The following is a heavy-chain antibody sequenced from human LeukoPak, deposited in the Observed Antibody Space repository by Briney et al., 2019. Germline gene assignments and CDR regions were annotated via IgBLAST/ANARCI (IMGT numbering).Heavy chain of an antibody. CDR2: IFGSGGST. J-gene: IGHJ4*02. D-gene: IGHD6-19*01. CDR3: AKTTTGYSSGRFPGWPVDY. CDR1: GFTFSSYA. V-gene: IGHV3-23*01. Sequence: GGSLRLSCAASGFTFSSYAMYWVRQAPGKGLEWVSGIFGSGGSTHYAGSVKGRFTIPRDNSKNTVYLQMNSLRAEDAAVYYCAKTTTGYSSGRFPGWPVDYWGQGTLVTVSS.